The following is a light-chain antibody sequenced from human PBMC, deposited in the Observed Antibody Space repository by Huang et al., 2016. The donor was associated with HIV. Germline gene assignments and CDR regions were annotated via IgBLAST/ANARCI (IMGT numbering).Light chain of an antibody. Sequence: EIVLTQSPGTLSLSPGERATLSCRASQSVSSSYLAWYQQKPGQAPRLLIYGASSRATGIPDMFSGSGSGTDFTLTISRLEPEDFAVYYGQQYGSSPPTFGQGTKVEIK. CDR3: QQYGSSPPT. CDR2: GAS. V-gene: IGKV3-20*01. J-gene: IGKJ1*01. CDR1: QSVSSSY.